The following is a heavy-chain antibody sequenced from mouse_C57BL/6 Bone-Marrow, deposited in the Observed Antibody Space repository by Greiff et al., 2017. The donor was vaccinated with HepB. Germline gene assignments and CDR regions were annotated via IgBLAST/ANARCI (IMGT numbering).Heavy chain of an antibody. CDR3: VRQGYYYGSSGGYFDY. J-gene: IGHJ2*01. Sequence: EVQLVESGGGLVQPKGSLKLSCAASGFSFNTYAMNWVRQAPGKGLEWVARIRSKSNNYATYYADSVKDRFTISRDDSESMLYLQMNNLKTEDTAMYYCVRQGYYYGSSGGYFDYWGQGTTLTVSS. V-gene: IGHV10-1*01. D-gene: IGHD1-1*01. CDR1: GFSFNTYA. CDR2: IRSKSNNYAT.